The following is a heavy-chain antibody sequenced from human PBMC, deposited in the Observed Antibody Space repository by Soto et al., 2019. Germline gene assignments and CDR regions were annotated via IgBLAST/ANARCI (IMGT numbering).Heavy chain of an antibody. V-gene: IGHV1-18*01. J-gene: IGHJ6*03. Sequence: GASVKVSCKASGYTFTSYDINWVRQATGQGLEWMGWMSANNGNTNYAQKLQGRVTMTTDTSTSTAYMELRSLRSDDTAVYYCARTIYYYYYMDVWGKGTTVTVSS. CDR3: ARTIYYYYYMDV. CDR1: GYTFTSYD. D-gene: IGHD3-3*01. CDR2: MSANNGNT.